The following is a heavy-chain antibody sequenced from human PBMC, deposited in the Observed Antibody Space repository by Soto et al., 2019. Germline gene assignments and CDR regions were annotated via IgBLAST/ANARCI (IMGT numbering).Heavy chain of an antibody. CDR3: ARTAAAGKYYYGVDV. J-gene: IGHJ6*01. D-gene: IGHD6-13*01. Sequence: GESRKISCKGSGYSFTSYWIGWVRQMPGKGLEWMVIIYPGDSDTRYSPSFQGQVTISADKSISTAYLQWSSLKASDTAMYYCARTAAAGKYYYGVDVWGQGTTVTVSS. CDR2: IYPGDSDT. V-gene: IGHV5-51*01. CDR1: GYSFTSYW.